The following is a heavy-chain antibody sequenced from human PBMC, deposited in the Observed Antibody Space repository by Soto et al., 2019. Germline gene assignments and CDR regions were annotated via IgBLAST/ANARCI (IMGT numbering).Heavy chain of an antibody. CDR1: GYSFTSYW. D-gene: IGHD2-15*01. V-gene: IGHV5-10-1*01. J-gene: IGHJ6*02. Sequence: PGESLKLSCKGSGYSFTSYWISWVRQMPGKGLEWMGRIDPSDSYTNYSPSFQGHVTISADKSISTAYLQWSSLKASDTAMYYCASGDCSGGSCYYQVQPRCYYYGMDVWGQGTTVTVSS. CDR2: IDPSDSYT. CDR3: ASGDCSGGSCYYQVQPRCYYYGMDV.